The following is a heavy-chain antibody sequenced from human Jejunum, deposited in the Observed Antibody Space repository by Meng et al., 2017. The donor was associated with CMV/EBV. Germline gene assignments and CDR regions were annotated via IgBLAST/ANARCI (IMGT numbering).Heavy chain of an antibody. J-gene: IGHJ4*02. Sequence: FNVGSSFMAWVRQAPGKGLEWVSVIYSSDDTYYTDSVKGRFTISKDRSQNTLYLQMDSLTAEDTAVYYCARSNYYHGDSYFLYFDYWGQGTLVTVSS. CDR2: IYSSDDT. D-gene: IGHD2-21*01. V-gene: IGHV3-53*01. CDR1: FNVGSSF. CDR3: ARSNYYHGDSYFLYFDY.